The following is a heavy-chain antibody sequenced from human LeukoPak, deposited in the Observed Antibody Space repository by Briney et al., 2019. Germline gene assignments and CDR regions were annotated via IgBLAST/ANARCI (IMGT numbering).Heavy chain of an antibody. CDR1: GFTVSDNY. D-gene: IGHD1-26*01. CDR2: IYSVGST. J-gene: IGHJ3*01. V-gene: IGHV3-53*01. Sequence: GDSVSLSCAVSGFTVSDNYLNWLRQAPGKGLAWVSVIYSVGSTYHLHPVKDRFTLPRPTSQHTLFLQMDSLRARRPPVYYFPRDYSGRDDLDLWGQGTMVTVSS. CDR3: PRDYSGRDDLDL.